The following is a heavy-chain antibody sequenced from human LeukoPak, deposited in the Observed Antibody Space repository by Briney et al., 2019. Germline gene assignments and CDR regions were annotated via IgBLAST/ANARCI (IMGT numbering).Heavy chain of an antibody. J-gene: IGHJ3*02. CDR3: AKVTQQLVRFDAFDI. V-gene: IGHV3-23*01. CDR1: RFTFSSYA. Sequence: GGSLRLSCAASRFTFSSYAMGWVRQAPGKGLEWVSAISGSGGSTYYADSVKGRFTISRDNSKNTLYLQMNSLRAEDTAVYYCAKVTQQLVRFDAFDIWGQGTMVTVSS. D-gene: IGHD6-13*01. CDR2: ISGSGGST.